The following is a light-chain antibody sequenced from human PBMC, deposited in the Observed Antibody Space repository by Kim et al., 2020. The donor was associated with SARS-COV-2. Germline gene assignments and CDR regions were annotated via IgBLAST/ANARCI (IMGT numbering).Light chain of an antibody. CDR1: SSNIGSNP. J-gene: IGLJ2*01. Sequence: GQRVTFSCSGGSSNIGSNPVNWYLQLPGAAPKLLIYADYQRPSGVPDRFSGSRSGTSASLAIRALQSDDEATYSCATWDDSLNSPVFGGGTQLTVL. CDR2: ADY. CDR3: ATWDDSLNSPV. V-gene: IGLV1-44*01.